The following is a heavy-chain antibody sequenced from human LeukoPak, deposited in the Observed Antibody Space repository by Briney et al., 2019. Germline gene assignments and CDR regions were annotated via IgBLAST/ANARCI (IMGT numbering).Heavy chain of an antibody. V-gene: IGHV3-48*03. Sequence: LSGGSLRLSCAASGFTFNSYEMNWVRQAPGKGLEWASYINSGGSAIYYADSVKGRFTISRDNAKNSLYLQRNSLRADDTAVYYCARGGSYVHYWGQGTLVTVSS. CDR2: INSGGSAI. J-gene: IGHJ4*02. CDR1: GFTFNSYE. D-gene: IGHD1-26*01. CDR3: ARGGSYVHY.